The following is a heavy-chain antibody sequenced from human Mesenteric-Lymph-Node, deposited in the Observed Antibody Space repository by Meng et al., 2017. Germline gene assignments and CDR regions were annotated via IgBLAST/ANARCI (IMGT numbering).Heavy chain of an antibody. CDR2: INHSGST. D-gene: IGHD2-2*01. CDR3: ARTIGGADIVVVPAAYYFDY. V-gene: IGHV4-34*01. J-gene: IGHJ4*02. CDR1: GGSFSGYY. Sequence: QVQLQQWGVGLLKPPETLSRTCVVEGGSFSGYYWSWTRQPPGKGLEWIGEINHSGSTNYNPSLKSRVTISVDTSKNQFSLKLSSVTAADTAVYYCARTIGGADIVVVPAAYYFDYWGQGTLVTVSS.